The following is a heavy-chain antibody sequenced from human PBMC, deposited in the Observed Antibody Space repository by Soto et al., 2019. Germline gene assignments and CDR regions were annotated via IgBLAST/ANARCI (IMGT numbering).Heavy chain of an antibody. CDR2: ISYDGSDR. D-gene: IGHD1-20*01. Sequence: GGSLRLSCAASGFISSYYAMHWVRQAPGKGLEWVAVISYDGSDRYYADSVKGRFTISRDNSKNTLYLQMSSLRTEDTAVYYCARVDRTITTYFYYGMDVWGLGTTVTVSS. J-gene: IGHJ6*02. V-gene: IGHV3-30-3*01. CDR1: GFISSYYA. CDR3: ARVDRTITTYFYYGMDV.